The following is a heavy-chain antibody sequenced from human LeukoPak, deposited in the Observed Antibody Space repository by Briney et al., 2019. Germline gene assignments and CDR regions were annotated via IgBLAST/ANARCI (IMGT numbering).Heavy chain of an antibody. CDR3: AKSLDTAMVTRIGYYFDY. Sequence: PGGSLRLSCAASGFTFSSYEMNWVRQAPGKGLEWVSYISSSGSTIYYADSVKGRFTISRDNAKNSLYLQMNSLRAEDTAVYYCAKSLDTAMVTRIGYYFDYWGQGTLVTVSS. CDR1: GFTFSSYE. CDR2: ISSSGSTI. J-gene: IGHJ4*02. V-gene: IGHV3-48*03. D-gene: IGHD5-18*01.